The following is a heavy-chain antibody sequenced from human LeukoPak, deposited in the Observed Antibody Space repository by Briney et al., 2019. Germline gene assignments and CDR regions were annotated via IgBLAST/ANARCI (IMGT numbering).Heavy chain of an antibody. V-gene: IGHV3-30*04. CDR3: ETDRDTSGWFHWYFDV. CDR1: GFMFRNFA. J-gene: IGHJ2*01. D-gene: IGHD6-19*01. CDR2: ISSDGSSE. Sequence: PGKSLRLSCEDSGFMFRNFAVHWVRQSPGRGLEWVAGISSDGSSEYYADSVKGRFSISRDNPTNAVSLQMNSLRTDDTSIYFCETDRDTSGWFHWYFDVWGRGTLVTVSS.